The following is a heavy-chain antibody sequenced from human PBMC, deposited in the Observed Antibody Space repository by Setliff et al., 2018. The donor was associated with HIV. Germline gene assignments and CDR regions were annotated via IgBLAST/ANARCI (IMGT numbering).Heavy chain of an antibody. CDR3: ARFGGTYSSNYFDF. D-gene: IGHD1-26*01. J-gene: IGHJ4*02. CDR1: GGSISSSNW. Sequence: SETLSLTCAVSGGSISSSNWWSWVRQPPGKGLEWIGNIFYSGSTNNNPSLKSRVSISVDTSKNQFSLKLRSVTAADTAVYYCARFGGTYSSNYFDFWGQGTLVTVSS. CDR2: IFYSGST. V-gene: IGHV4-4*02.